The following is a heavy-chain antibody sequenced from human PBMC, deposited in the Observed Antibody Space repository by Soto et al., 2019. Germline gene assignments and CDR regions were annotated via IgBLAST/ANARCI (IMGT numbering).Heavy chain of an antibody. CDR2: SNRGGST. CDR1: GWSFSGYY. CDR3: ARGLGYDYVWGSYRYPPGFNWFDP. J-gene: IGHJ5*02. Sequence: AETRSLTSSGYGWSFSGYYWSWVRKRAGKGREWIVESNRGGSTKYNRSLKSRVAISVDTSKNQFSLKLSSVTAADTAVYYCARGLGYDYVWGSYRYPPGFNWFDPWGQGTLVTVSS. V-gene: IGHV4-34*01. D-gene: IGHD3-16*02.